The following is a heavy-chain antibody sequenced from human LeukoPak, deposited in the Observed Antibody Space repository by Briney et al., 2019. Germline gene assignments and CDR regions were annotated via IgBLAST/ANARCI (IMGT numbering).Heavy chain of an antibody. CDR1: GFTFSDYY. V-gene: IGHV3-11*01. CDR2: ISSSGSTI. Sequence: GGSLRLSCAASGFTFSDYYMSWIRQAPGKGLEWVSYISSSGSTIYYADSVKGRFTISRDNAKNSLYLQMNSLRAEDTAVYYCARDYYGSGSYYNPSGSYYDYMDVWGKGRTVTVSS. D-gene: IGHD3-10*01. CDR3: ARDYYGSGSYYNPSGSYYDYMDV. J-gene: IGHJ6*03.